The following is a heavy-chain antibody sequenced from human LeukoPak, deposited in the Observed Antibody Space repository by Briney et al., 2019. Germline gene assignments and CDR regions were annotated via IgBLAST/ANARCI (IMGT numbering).Heavy chain of an antibody. J-gene: IGHJ4*02. Sequence: SETLSLTCAVSGGSISSGGYSWSWIRQPPGKGLEWIGYIYHSGSTYYNPSLKSRVTISVDRSKNQFSLKLSSVTAADTAVYYCARDLNGDYGYWGQGTLVTVSS. V-gene: IGHV4-30-2*01. CDR1: GGSISSGGYS. CDR3: ARDLNGDYGY. D-gene: IGHD4-17*01. CDR2: IYHSGST.